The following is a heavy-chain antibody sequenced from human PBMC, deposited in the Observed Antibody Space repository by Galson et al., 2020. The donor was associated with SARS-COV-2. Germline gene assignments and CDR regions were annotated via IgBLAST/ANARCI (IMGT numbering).Heavy chain of an antibody. D-gene: IGHD6-13*01. CDR3: AGRVAGAGCLHI. J-gene: IGHJ3*02. CDR1: GDSVSSNSAA. CDR2: TYYRSQWST. V-gene: IGHV6-1*01. Sequence: SQTLSHTCAISGDSVSSNSAAWNWIRQSPSRGREWLGRTYYRSQWSTDYAVSVKSRITINPDTSKNQFSLQLNSVTPGDTAIYYCAGRVAGAGCLHIWGQGTMVIVSS.